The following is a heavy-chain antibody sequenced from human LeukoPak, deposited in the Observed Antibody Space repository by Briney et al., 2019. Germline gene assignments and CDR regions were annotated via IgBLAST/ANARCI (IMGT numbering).Heavy chain of an antibody. CDR1: GFTFSNAW. CDR2: IKSKTDGGTT. CDR3: TTGPLWFGELRYFDY. J-gene: IGHJ4*02. Sequence: PGGSLRLSCAASGFTFSNAWMSWVRQAPGKGLEWVGRIKSKTDGGTTDYAAPVKGRFTISRDDSKNTLYLQMNSLKTEDTAVYYCTTGPLWFGELRYFDYWGQGTLVAVSS. D-gene: IGHD3-10*01. V-gene: IGHV3-15*01.